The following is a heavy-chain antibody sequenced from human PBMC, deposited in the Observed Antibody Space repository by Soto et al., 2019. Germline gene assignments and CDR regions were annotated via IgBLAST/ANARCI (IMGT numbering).Heavy chain of an antibody. V-gene: IGHV1-69*13. D-gene: IGHD2-8*01. Sequence: SVKVSCKASGGTFSSYAISWVRQAPGQGLEWMGGIIPIFGTANYAQKFQGRVTITADESTSTAYMELSSLRSDDTAVYYCVRLIGNSWLDSWGQGTPVTVSS. CDR2: IIPIFGTA. J-gene: IGHJ5*01. CDR3: VRLIGNSWLDS. CDR1: GGTFSSYA.